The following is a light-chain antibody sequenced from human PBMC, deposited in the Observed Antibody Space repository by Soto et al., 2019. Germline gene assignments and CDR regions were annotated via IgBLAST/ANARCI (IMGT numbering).Light chain of an antibody. CDR2: DVS. CDR3: RSYAGSYTVV. Sequence: QSALTQPRSVSGSPGQSVTISCTGTSSDVGGYNYVSWYQQHPGKAPKLMVYDVSKRPSGVPDRFSGSKSGNTASLTISGRQAEDEADYYCRSYAGSYTVVFGGGTKLTVL. V-gene: IGLV2-11*01. CDR1: SSDVGGYNY. J-gene: IGLJ2*01.